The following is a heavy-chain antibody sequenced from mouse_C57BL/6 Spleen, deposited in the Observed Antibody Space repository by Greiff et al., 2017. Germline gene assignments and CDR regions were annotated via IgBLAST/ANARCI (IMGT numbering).Heavy chain of an antibody. CDR2: IDPEDGET. D-gene: IGHD2-10*02. CDR3: ARWYGNYND. Sequence: EVQLQQSGAELVKPGASVKLSCTASGFNIKDYYMHWVKQRTEQGLEWIGRIDPEDGETKYAPKFQCKATITADTSSNTAYLQLRSLTSEDTAVYYCARWYGNYNDWGQGTTLTVSS. CDR1: GFNIKDYY. J-gene: IGHJ2*01. V-gene: IGHV14-2*01.